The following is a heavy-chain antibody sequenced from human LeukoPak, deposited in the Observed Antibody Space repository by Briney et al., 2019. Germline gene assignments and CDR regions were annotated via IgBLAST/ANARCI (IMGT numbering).Heavy chain of an antibody. V-gene: IGHV4-34*01. CDR2: INHSGST. CDR1: GGSFSGYY. Sequence: PSETLSLTCAVYGGSFSGYYWSWIRQPPGKGLEWIGEINHSGSTNYNPSLKSRVTISVDTSKNQFSLKLSSVTAADTAVYYCARITITMVRGVIITGYYYYYMDVWGKGTTVTISS. D-gene: IGHD3-10*01. CDR3: ARITITMVRGVIITGYYYYYMDV. J-gene: IGHJ6*03.